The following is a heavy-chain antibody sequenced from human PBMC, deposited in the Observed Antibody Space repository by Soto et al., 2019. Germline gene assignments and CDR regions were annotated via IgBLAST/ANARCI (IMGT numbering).Heavy chain of an antibody. J-gene: IGHJ4*02. D-gene: IGHD2-2*01. Sequence: QVQLQESGPGLVKPSETLSLTCTVSGGSISSYYWSWIRQPPGKGLERIGDIYYSGSTNYNPSLQSRVTIAADTAKNQLSLKLSSVSGADTAVYYCARWVCSSTSCDCPRYYFDWWSQGTLVTVSS. V-gene: IGHV4-59*01. CDR1: GGSISSYY. CDR3: ARWVCSSTSCDCPRYYFDW. CDR2: IYYSGST.